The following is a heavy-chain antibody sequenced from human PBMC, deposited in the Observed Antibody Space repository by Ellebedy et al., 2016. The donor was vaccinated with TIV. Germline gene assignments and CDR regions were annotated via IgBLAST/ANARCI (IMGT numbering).Heavy chain of an antibody. CDR2: IYYSGST. V-gene: IGHV4-30-4*01. Sequence: SETLSLTXTVSGGSISSGDYYWSWIRQPPGKGLEWIGYIYYSGSTYYNPSLKSRVTISVDTSKNQFSLKLSSVTAADTAVYYCARGYGGNSGNNWFDPWGQGTLVTVSS. CDR1: GGSISSGDYY. J-gene: IGHJ5*02. CDR3: ARGYGGNSGNNWFDP. D-gene: IGHD4-23*01.